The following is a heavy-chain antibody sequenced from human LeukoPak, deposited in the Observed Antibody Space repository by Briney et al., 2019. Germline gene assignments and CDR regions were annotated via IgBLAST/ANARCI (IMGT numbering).Heavy chain of an antibody. D-gene: IGHD3-9*01. J-gene: IGHJ4*02. Sequence: SETLSLTCAVYGGSFSGYYWSWIRQPPGKGLEWIGEINHSGSTNFNPSLKSRVTIPVDTSKNQFSLKLSSVTAADTAVYYCARGASTLRYFDWLLYDYWGQGTLVTVSS. V-gene: IGHV4-34*01. CDR3: ARGASTLRYFDWLLYDY. CDR2: INHSGST. CDR1: GGSFSGYY.